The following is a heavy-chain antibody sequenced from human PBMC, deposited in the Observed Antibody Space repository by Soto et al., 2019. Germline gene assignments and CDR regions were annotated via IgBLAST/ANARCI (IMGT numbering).Heavy chain of an antibody. D-gene: IGHD5-18*01. CDR2: IYYTGST. Sequence: SETLSLTCTVSGGSVSGGSHYWNWIRQPPGKGLEWIGYIYYTGSTNYSPSLTSRVTLSLDTSKNQFSLKLRSVTAADTAVYFXARDSAMVWDYYYGVDVWGQGTTVTVSS. J-gene: IGHJ6*02. CDR3: ARDSAMVWDYYYGVDV. V-gene: IGHV4-61*01. CDR1: GGSVSGGSHY.